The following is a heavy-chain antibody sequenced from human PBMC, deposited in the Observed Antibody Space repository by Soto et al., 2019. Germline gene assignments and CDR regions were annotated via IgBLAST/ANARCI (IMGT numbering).Heavy chain of an antibody. D-gene: IGHD3-10*01. CDR2: ISGSGGST. CDR3: AKTFPYYHYYGSGSPSYYFDY. Sequence: PGGSLRLSCAASGFTFSSYAMSWVRQAPGKGLEWVSAISGSGGSTYYADSVKGRFTISRDNSKNTLYLQMNSLRAEDTAVYYCAKTFPYYHYYGSGSPSYYFDYWGQGTLVTVSS. V-gene: IGHV3-23*01. J-gene: IGHJ4*02. CDR1: GFTFSSYA.